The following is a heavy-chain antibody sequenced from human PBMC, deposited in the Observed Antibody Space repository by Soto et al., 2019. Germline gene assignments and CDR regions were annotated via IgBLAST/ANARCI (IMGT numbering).Heavy chain of an antibody. CDR2: ISYDGSNK. V-gene: IGHV3-30-3*01. CDR3: ARELVTLITMIVVPKVFDI. D-gene: IGHD3-22*01. J-gene: IGHJ3*02. CDR1: GFTFSSYA. Sequence: ESGGGVVQPGRSLRLSCAASGFTFSSYAMHWVRQAPGKGLEWVAVISYDGSNKYYADSVKGRFTISRDNSKNTLYLQMNSLRAEDTAVYYCARELVTLITMIVVPKVFDIWGQGTMVTVSS.